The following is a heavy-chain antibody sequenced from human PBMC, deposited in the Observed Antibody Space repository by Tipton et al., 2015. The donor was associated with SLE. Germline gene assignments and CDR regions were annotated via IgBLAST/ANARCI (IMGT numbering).Heavy chain of an antibody. J-gene: IGHJ6*03. CDR3: AKEQYSGYDLDV. V-gene: IGHV3-30*18. CDR1: GFTFRDYG. D-gene: IGHD5-12*01. Sequence: SLRLSCAASGFTFRDYGMHWVRQAPGMGLEWVAFISYDGSNEYYGDSVKGRFTISRDNSKNKVFLQMISLGVEDTAVYCCAKEQYSGYDLDVWGKGTTVTVSS. CDR2: ISYDGSNE.